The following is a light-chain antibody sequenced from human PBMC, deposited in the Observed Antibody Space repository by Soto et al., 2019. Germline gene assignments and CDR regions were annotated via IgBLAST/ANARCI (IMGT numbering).Light chain of an antibody. Sequence: EIVLTQAPGNMSLSPGERATLSCRASQTVTSNYLAWYQQKPGQAPRLFIYGASNRATGIPDRFSGSGSGTDFTLTISRLEPEDFAVYYCHHYGYGRDTFCQGTRLETK. V-gene: IGKV3-20*01. CDR3: HHYGYGRDT. J-gene: IGKJ5*01. CDR2: GAS. CDR1: QTVTSNY.